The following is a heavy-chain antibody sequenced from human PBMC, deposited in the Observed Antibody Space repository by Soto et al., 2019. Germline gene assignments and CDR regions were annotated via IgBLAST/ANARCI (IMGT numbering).Heavy chain of an antibody. CDR3: ARWWSGSRQGFDP. J-gene: IGHJ5*02. Sequence: QVQLQETGPGLVKPSQTLSLTCTVSGGSISSGDYYWSWIREHPGKGLEWIGYIYYSGRTYYNQTLKSRVTKSVDTSKNQFSLKLSSVTAADTAVYYCARWWSGSRQGFDPWGQGTLVTVSS. CDR2: IYYSGRT. V-gene: IGHV4-31*03. D-gene: IGHD3-3*01. CDR1: GGSISSGDYY.